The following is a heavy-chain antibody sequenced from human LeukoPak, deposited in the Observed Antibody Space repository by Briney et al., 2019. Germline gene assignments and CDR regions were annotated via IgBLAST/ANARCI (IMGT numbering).Heavy chain of an antibody. Sequence: SETLSLTCTVSGGSISNSHYYWGWVRQPPGKGLEWIGYTYYSGKTYYNPSLKSRVTMSVDTSKNEFSLKLSSVTAADTAVYYCARSWAPGYCSTTTCYNFDFWGQGTLATVSS. V-gene: IGHV4-39*01. J-gene: IGHJ4*02. CDR1: GGSISNSHYY. CDR2: TYYSGKT. D-gene: IGHD2-2*01. CDR3: ARSWAPGYCSTTTCYNFDF.